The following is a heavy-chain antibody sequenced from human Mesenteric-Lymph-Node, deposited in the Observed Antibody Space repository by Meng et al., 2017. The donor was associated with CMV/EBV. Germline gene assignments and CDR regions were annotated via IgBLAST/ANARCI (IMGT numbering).Heavy chain of an antibody. D-gene: IGHD3-3*01. J-gene: IGHJ5*02. CDR1: GYSFTSYW. CDR3: ASYYYDFWSGYPFDP. V-gene: IGHV5-10-1*01. Sequence: SGYSFTSYWLSRVRQMPGKGLEWMGRIDPSDSYTNYSPSFQGHVTISADKSISTAYLQWSSPKASDTAMYYCASYYYDFWSGYPFDPWGQGTLVTVSS. CDR2: IDPSDSYT.